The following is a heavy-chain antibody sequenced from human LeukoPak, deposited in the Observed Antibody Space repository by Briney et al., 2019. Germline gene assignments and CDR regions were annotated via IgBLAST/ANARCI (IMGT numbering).Heavy chain of an antibody. CDR2: ISVSDDST. CDR3: AKDLSGRYFDWLLYQFDY. Sequence: GGSLRLSCAASGFTSSNYTMNWVRQAPGKGLEWVSGISVSDDSTYYADSVKGRFTMSRDNSNNMLYLQMNSLRAEDTAVYYCAKDLSGRYFDWLLYQFDYWGQGTLVTVSS. J-gene: IGHJ4*02. CDR1: GFTSSNYT. D-gene: IGHD3-9*01. V-gene: IGHV3-23*01.